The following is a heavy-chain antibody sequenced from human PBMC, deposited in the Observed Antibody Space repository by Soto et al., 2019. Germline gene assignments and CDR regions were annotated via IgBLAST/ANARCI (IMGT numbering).Heavy chain of an antibody. D-gene: IGHD3-3*01. V-gene: IGHV4-34*01. Sequence: SETLSLTCAVYGGSFSGYYWSWIRQPPGKGLEWIGEINHSGSTNYNPSLKSRVTISVDTSKNQFSLKLSSVTAADTAVYYCARDSTGGFLEWLRGYYAFDISGQGPIVTVSS. J-gene: IGHJ3*02. CDR3: ARDSTGGFLEWLRGYYAFDI. CDR2: INHSGST. CDR1: GGSFSGYY.